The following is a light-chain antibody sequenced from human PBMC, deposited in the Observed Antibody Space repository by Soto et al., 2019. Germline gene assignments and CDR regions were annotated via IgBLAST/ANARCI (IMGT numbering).Light chain of an antibody. CDR3: QQYNNWPPLT. CDR2: GAS. J-gene: IGKJ4*01. V-gene: IGKV3-15*01. CDR1: QSFSSN. Sequence: EIVMTHSAATLSVSPGERATLSRRASQSFSSNLAWYQQKPGQAPRLLIYGASTRATGIPARFSGSGSGTEFTLTISSLQSEDFAVYYCQQYNNWPPLTFGGGTEVDIK.